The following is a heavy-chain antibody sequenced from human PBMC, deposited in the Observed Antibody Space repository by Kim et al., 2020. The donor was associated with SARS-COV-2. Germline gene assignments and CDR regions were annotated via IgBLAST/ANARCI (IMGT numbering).Heavy chain of an antibody. J-gene: IGHJ3*02. CDR2: IYYSGST. V-gene: IGHV4-39*01. CDR3: ARLEYPPRGGGAFDI. Sequence: SETLSLTCTVSGGSISSSSYYWGWIRQPPGKGLEWIGSIYYSGSTYYNPSIKSRVTISVDTSKNQFSLKLSSVTAADTAVYYCARLEYPPRGGGAFDIWGQGTMVTVSS. CDR1: GGSISSSSYY. D-gene: IGHD2-2*02.